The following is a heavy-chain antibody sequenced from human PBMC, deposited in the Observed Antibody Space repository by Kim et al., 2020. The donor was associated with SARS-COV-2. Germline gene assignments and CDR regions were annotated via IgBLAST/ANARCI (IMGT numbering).Heavy chain of an antibody. CDR3: VKGGGGEYRMITIFGVVISRMDV. CDR1: GFTFSSYA. D-gene: IGHD3-3*01. Sequence: VGSLRLSCSASGFTFSSYAMHWVRQAPGKGLEYVSAISSNGGSTYYADSVKGRFTISRDNSKNTLYLQMSSLRAEDTAVYYCVKGGGGEYRMITIFGVVISRMDVWGQGTTVTVSS. V-gene: IGHV3-64D*06. CDR2: ISSNGGST. J-gene: IGHJ6*02.